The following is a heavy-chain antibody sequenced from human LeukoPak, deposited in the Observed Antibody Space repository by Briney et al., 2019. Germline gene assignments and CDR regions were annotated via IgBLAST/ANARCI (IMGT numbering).Heavy chain of an antibody. CDR2: IYPGDSDT. CDR3: ARLGYCTNGVCPNWFDP. CDR1: GYIFTSYW. V-gene: IGHV5-51*01. Sequence: GESLQISCKGSGYIFTSYWIGWVRQMPGKGLEWMGIIYPGDSDTRYSLSFQGQVTISADKSISTAYLQWSSLKASDTAMYYCARLGYCTNGVCPNWFDPWGQGTLVTVSS. J-gene: IGHJ5*02. D-gene: IGHD2-8*01.